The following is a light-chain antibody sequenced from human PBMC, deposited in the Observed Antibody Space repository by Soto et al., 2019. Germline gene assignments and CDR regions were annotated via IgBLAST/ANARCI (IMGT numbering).Light chain of an antibody. CDR2: ASS. Sequence: QMTQSPSSLSASVGDRVTITCRASQGISSYVAWYQQRPGQPPKVLIYASSTLQSGVPSRFSGSGSGTDFTLTISSLQPEDVATYYCQKYNSTPLTFGTGTKVDIK. J-gene: IGKJ3*01. V-gene: IGKV1-27*01. CDR3: QKYNSTPLT. CDR1: QGISSY.